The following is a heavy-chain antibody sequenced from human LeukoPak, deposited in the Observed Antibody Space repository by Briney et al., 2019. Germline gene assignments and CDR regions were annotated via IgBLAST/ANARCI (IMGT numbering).Heavy chain of an antibody. CDR2: ISSSGSTI. J-gene: IGHJ4*02. D-gene: IGHD6-19*01. CDR3: ARDPSLAVAGFFGY. V-gene: IGHV3-48*03. CDR1: GFTFSSYE. Sequence: GGSLRLSCAASGFTFSSYEMNWVRQAPGKGLEWVSYISSSGSTIYYADSVKGRFTISRDNAKNSLYLQMNSLRAEDTAVYYCARDPSLAVAGFFGYWGQGTLVTVSS.